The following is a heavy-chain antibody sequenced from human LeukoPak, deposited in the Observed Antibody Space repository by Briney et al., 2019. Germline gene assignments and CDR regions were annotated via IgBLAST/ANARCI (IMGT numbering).Heavy chain of an antibody. CDR1: GFTFSDYY. D-gene: IGHD6-19*01. V-gene: IGHV3-11*01. Sequence: PGGSLRLSSADSGFTFSDYYMTGSRHPPPRGGEGRSGDSSYGSTRYYTDSVKGRFAISMDNAKNPLYLQMNSLRAEDTAVYDCASERYSSGWEIYCGSWGQGTLVTVS. CDR2: DSSYGSTR. CDR3: ASERYSSGWEIYCGS. J-gene: IGHJ4*02.